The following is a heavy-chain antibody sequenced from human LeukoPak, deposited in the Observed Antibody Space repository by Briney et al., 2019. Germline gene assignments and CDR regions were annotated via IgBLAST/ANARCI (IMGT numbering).Heavy chain of an antibody. D-gene: IGHD4-23*01. J-gene: IGHJ4*02. Sequence: APLKSSSKASVDTFGSYAISSVRHTPLHRLECLGRITPIFGTANYAQKLQGRVTITTDESTSTAYTELSSLRSEDTALYYSAILLGGGNPDYFDYWGQGTLVTVSS. V-gene: IGHV1-69*05. CDR2: ITPIFGTA. CDR3: AILLGGGNPDYFDY. CDR1: VDTFGSYA.